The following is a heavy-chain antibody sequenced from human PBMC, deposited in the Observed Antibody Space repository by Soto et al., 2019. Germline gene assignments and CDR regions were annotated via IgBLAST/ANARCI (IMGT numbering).Heavy chain of an antibody. J-gene: IGHJ6*02. Sequence: SVKVSCKVSGYTLTELCMHWVRQAPGKGLEWMGGFDPEDGETIYAQKFQGRVTMTEDTSTDTAYMELSSLRSEDTAVYYCATVMVSFWIDGYYHYGMDVLCQGTTVTVS. CDR2: FDPEDGET. CDR3: ATVMVSFWIDGYYHYGMDV. D-gene: IGHD1-1*01. CDR1: GYTLTELC. V-gene: IGHV1-24*01.